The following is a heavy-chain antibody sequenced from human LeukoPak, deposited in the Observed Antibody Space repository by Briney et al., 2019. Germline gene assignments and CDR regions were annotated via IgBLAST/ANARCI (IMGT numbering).Heavy chain of an antibody. D-gene: IGHD5-18*01. CDR3: ARRGGTDTAMGSFDY. J-gene: IGHJ4*02. Sequence: SETPSLTCTVSGGSISSYYWSWIRQPPGKGLEWIGYIYYSGSTNYNPSLKSRVTISVDTSKNQFSLKLSSVTAADTAVYYCARRGGTDTAMGSFDYWGQGTLVTVSS. CDR1: GGSISSYY. V-gene: IGHV4-59*01. CDR2: IYYSGST.